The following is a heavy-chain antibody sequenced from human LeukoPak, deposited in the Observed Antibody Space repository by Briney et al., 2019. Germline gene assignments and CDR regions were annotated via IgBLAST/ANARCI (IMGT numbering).Heavy chain of an antibody. D-gene: IGHD3-22*01. J-gene: IGHJ3*02. Sequence: GSLRLSCAASGFTVSSNYMSWVRQAPGKGLEWVSVIYSGGSTYYADSVKSRFTISRDNSKNTLYLQMNSLRAEDTAVYYCARAYYDSSGYYLNDAFDIWGQGTMVTVSS. CDR3: ARAYYDSSGYYLNDAFDI. CDR2: IYSGGST. CDR1: GFTVSSNY. V-gene: IGHV3-53*01.